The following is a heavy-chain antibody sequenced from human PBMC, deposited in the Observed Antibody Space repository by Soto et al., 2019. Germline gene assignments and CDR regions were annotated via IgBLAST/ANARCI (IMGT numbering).Heavy chain of an antibody. D-gene: IGHD3-3*01. CDR2: INHSGST. CDR1: GGSFSGYY. V-gene: IGHV4-34*01. CDR3: ARVWSGYSDPRGPNPS. Sequence: QVQLQQWGAGLLKPSETLSLTCAVYGGSFSGYYWSWIRQPPGKGLEWIGEINHSGSTNYNPSLKSRVTIAVGTSQNQFSLKLSSVTAAGTAVYYCARVWSGYSDPRGPNPSWGQGTLVTVSS. J-gene: IGHJ5*02.